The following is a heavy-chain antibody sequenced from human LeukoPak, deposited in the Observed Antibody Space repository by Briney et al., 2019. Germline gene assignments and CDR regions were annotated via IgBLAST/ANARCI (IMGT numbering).Heavy chain of an antibody. D-gene: IGHD2-2*01. Sequence: SETLSLTCTVSGGSISSYYWSWIRQPPGKGLEWIGYISYSGSTNYNPSLKSRATISVDTSKNQFSLNLSSVTAADTAVYYCARVFRVVVPAAVVDYWGQGTLVTVPT. CDR1: GGSISSYY. CDR2: ISYSGST. J-gene: IGHJ4*02. CDR3: ARVFRVVVPAAVVDY. V-gene: IGHV4-59*08.